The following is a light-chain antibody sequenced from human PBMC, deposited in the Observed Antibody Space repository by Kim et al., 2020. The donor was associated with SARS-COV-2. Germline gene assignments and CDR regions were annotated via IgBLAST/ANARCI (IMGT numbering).Light chain of an antibody. CDR1: QSISSW. J-gene: IGKJ4*01. CDR2: KAS. Sequence: DIQMTQSPSTLSASVGDRVTITCRASQSISSWLAWYQQKPGKAPKLLIYKASSLESGVPSRFSGSGSGKEFTLTISSLQPDDFATYYCQQYNSSPLTFGGGTKVDIK. V-gene: IGKV1-5*03. CDR3: QQYNSSPLT.